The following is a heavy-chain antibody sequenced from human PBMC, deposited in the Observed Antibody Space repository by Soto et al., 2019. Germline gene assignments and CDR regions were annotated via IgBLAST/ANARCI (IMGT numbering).Heavy chain of an antibody. D-gene: IGHD3-22*01. CDR2: ISYDGSNK. J-gene: IGHJ4*02. CDR1: GFTFSSYA. CDR3: ARDGAYYDSSGYQGPDY. Sequence: GGSLRLSCAASGFTFSSYAMHWVRQAPGKGLEWVAVISYDGSNKYYADSVKGRFTISRDNSKNTLYLQMNSLRAEDTAVYYCARDGAYYDSSGYQGPDYWGQGTLVTVSS. V-gene: IGHV3-30-3*01.